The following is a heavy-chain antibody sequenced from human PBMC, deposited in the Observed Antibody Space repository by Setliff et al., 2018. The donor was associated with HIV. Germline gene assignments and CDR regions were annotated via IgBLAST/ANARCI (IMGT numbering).Heavy chain of an antibody. CDR3: ARLIHTGLLYFDF. J-gene: IGHJ4*02. V-gene: IGHV4-4*09. Sequence: SETLSLTCTVSDASINSYYWNWIRQPPGKGLEWIGFIFASGDTKYNPSLQSRVSMSIDTSKNQFSLNLRSVTAADTAVYFCARLIHTGLLYFDFWGLGTLVTVSS. D-gene: IGHD2-8*02. CDR2: IFASGDT. CDR1: DASINSYY.